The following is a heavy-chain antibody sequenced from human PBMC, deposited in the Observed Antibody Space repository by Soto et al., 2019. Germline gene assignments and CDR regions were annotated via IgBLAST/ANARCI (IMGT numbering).Heavy chain of an antibody. D-gene: IGHD2-8*01. CDR3: ARYRVYAPDYYYYMDV. J-gene: IGHJ6*03. CDR1: GYTFTSYG. V-gene: IGHV1-18*01. Sequence: QVPLVQSGAEVKKPGAPVKVSCKASGYTFTSYGISWVRQAPGQGLEWMGWISAYNGNTNYAQKLQGRVTMTTDTSTSTAYMELRSLRSDDTAVYYCARYRVYAPDYYYYMDVWGKGTTVTVSS. CDR2: ISAYNGNT.